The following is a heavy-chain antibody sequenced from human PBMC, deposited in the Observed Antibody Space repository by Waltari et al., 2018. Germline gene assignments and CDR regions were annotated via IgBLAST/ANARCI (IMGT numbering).Heavy chain of an antibody. J-gene: IGHJ3*02. CDR1: GGSISSGSYY. V-gene: IGHV3-23*01. Sequence: VQLQESGPGLVKPSQTLSLTCTVSGGSISSGSYYWSWIRQAPGKGLEWVSAISGSGGSTYYADSVKGRFTISRDNSKNTLYLQMNSLRAEDTAVYYCAKPTNWNYDDAFDIWGQGTMVTVSS. D-gene: IGHD1-7*01. CDR2: ISGSGGST. CDR3: AKPTNWNYDDAFDI.